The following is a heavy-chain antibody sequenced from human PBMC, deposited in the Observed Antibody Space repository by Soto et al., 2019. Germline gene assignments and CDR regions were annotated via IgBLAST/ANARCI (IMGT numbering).Heavy chain of an antibody. J-gene: IGHJ5*02. D-gene: IGHD5-18*01. Sequence: QVQLQESGPGLVKPSQTLSLTCTVSGDSIGSGGYHWTWIRQHPGKGLEYIGYIYNSRTTFYTPSLKSRVTISVDTSKNQFSLKLNSVTAADTAVYYCARGTGGYRFYPWGQGTLVTVSS. CDR1: GDSIGSGGYH. V-gene: IGHV4-31*03. CDR2: IYNSRTT. CDR3: ARGTGGYRFYP.